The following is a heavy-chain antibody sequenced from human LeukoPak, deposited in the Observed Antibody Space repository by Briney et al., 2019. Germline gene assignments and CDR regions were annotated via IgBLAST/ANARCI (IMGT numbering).Heavy chain of an antibody. CDR3: ARGGLFRRPYYYYGMDV. CDR2: IYYSGST. D-gene: IGHD2/OR15-2a*01. Sequence: PSEALSLTCTVSGGSISSRSYYWGWIRQPPGKGLEWIGSIYYSGSTYYDPSLKSRVTISVDTSKNQFSLKLSSVTAADTAVYYCARGGLFRRPYYYYGMDVWGQGTAVTVSS. CDR1: GGSISSRSYY. J-gene: IGHJ6*02. V-gene: IGHV4-39*01.